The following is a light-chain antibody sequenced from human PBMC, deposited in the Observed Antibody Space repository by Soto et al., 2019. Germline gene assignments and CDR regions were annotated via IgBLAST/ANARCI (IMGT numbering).Light chain of an antibody. CDR1: QSVNRF. CDR2: GAS. V-gene: IGKV3-20*01. Sequence: EIVLTQSPGTLSLSPGERATLPCRASQSVNRFLAWFQQKPGQAPRLLIYGASNRATGIPDRFSGSGSETDFTLTITRLEPEDSAVYYCHHYVGSPWAFGQGTKVEIK. CDR3: HHYVGSPWA. J-gene: IGKJ1*01.